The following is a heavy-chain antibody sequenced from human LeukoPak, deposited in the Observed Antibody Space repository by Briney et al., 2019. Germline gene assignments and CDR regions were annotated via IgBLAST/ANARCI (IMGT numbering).Heavy chain of an antibody. V-gene: IGHV4-38-2*02. J-gene: IGHJ6*04. D-gene: IGHD2-2*01. CDR1: GYSISSGYY. CDR3: ARDTSCLDV. Sequence: SETLSLTCTVSGYSISSGYYWGWIRQPPGKGLEWIGSIYHSGSTYYNPSLKSRVTISVDTSKNQFSLELSSVTAADTAVYYCARDTSCLDVWGKGTTVTVSS. CDR2: IYHSGST.